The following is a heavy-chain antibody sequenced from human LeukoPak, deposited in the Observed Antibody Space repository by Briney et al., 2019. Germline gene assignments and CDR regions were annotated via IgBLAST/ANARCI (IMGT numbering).Heavy chain of an antibody. J-gene: IGHJ4*02. CDR2: IIPILGIA. CDR3: ARVIYKIGSYCGGDCPADY. V-gene: IGHV1-69*04. CDR1: GGTFSSYA. Sequence: ASVKVSCTASGGTFSSYAISWVRQAPGQGLEWMGRIIPILGIANYAQKFQGRVTITADKSTSTAYMELSSLRSEDTAVYYCARVIYKIGSYCGGDCPADYWGQGTLVTVSS. D-gene: IGHD2-21*02.